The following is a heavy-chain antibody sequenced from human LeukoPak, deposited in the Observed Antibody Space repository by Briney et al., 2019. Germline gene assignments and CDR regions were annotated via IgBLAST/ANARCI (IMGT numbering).Heavy chain of an antibody. J-gene: IGHJ6*03. Sequence: GGSLRLSCAASGVSFSDYYMSWIRLAPGKGLEWVSYISSGGSGIHYADAVKGRFTVSRDNAKNSMYLQMNSLRADDTAVYYCARDSKFTGYYYYMDVWGKGTTVTVSS. CDR2: ISSGGSGI. CDR1: GVSFSDYY. CDR3: ARDSKFTGYYYYMDV. D-gene: IGHD3-16*01. V-gene: IGHV3-11*04.